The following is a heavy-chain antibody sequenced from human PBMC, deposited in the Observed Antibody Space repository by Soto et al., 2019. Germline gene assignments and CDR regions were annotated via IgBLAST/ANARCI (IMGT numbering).Heavy chain of an antibody. J-gene: IGHJ4*02. Sequence: QVRVVQSGAEVKKPGASVKVACKTSGYTFTDYDINWVRQAPGQGLEWMGWVSPDHGNAGYAQQFQGRVTMTSDTSKSTVFMELTNLRSEDTAVYYCAGTTGYWGQGTKVTVSS. CDR2: VSPDHGNA. V-gene: IGHV1-8*01. D-gene: IGHD2-8*02. CDR1: GYTFTDYD. CDR3: AGTTGY.